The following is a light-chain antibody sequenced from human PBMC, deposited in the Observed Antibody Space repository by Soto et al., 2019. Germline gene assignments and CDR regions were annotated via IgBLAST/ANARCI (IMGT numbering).Light chain of an antibody. CDR3: NSYTSTSTRVL. CDR1: SSDVGDYNY. Sequence: QSALTQPASVSGSPGQSITISCTGTSSDVGDYNYVSWYQQHPDKAPKLMIYDVSNRPSGISNRFSGSKSGNTASLTISNLQAEDEADYYCNSYTSTSTRVLFGGGTKVTVL. J-gene: IGLJ2*01. CDR2: DVS. V-gene: IGLV2-14*03.